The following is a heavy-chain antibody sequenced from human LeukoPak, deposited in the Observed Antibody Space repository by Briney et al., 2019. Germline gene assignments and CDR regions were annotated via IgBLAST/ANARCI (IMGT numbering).Heavy chain of an antibody. D-gene: IGHD3-16*02. CDR3: ARDLRYVWGSYRYQFDY. J-gene: IGHJ4*02. CDR1: GGSISSYY. Sequence: SETLSLTCTVSGGSISSYYWSWIRQPPGKGLEWIGYIYYSGSTNYNPSLKSRVTISVDTSKNQFSLKLSSVTAADTAVYYCARDLRYVWGSYRYQFDYWGQGTLVTVSS. CDR2: IYYSGST. V-gene: IGHV4-59*12.